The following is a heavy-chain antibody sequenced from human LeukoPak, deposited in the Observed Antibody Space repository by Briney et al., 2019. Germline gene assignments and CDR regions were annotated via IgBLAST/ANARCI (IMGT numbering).Heavy chain of an antibody. V-gene: IGHV4-61*02. Sequence: SETLSLICTVSGGSISSGSYYWSWIRQPAGEGLEWIGRIYTSGSTNYNPSLKSRVTISVDTSKNQFSLKLSSVTAADTAVYYCARTPLTIFGVVRNWFDPWGQGTLVTVSS. D-gene: IGHD3-3*01. J-gene: IGHJ5*02. CDR3: ARTPLTIFGVVRNWFDP. CDR2: IYTSGST. CDR1: GGSISSGSYY.